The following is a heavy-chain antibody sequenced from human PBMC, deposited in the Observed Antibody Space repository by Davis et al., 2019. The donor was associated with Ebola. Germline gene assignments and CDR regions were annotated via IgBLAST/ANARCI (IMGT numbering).Heavy chain of an antibody. V-gene: IGHV3-74*01. J-gene: IGHJ5*01. D-gene: IGHD4-17*01. CDR2: INIDGSTP. Sequence: PAGSLTLSCAASGFTFSRYWMHWVRQAPGTGLVWVSRINIDGSTPTYADSVKGRFTISRDNAKNTLYLQMNNLRAEDTAVYYCARVAYGDYWRWFESWGQGTLVTVSS. CDR3: ARVAYGDYWRWFES. CDR1: GFTFSRYW.